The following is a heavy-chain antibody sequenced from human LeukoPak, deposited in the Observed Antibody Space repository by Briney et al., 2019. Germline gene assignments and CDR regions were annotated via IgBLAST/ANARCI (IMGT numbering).Heavy chain of an antibody. Sequence: GGSLRLSCAASGFTFSSYAMHWVRQAPGKGLEYVSAISSNGGSTYYANSVKGRFTISRDNSKNTLYLQMGSLRAEDMAVYYCARDWDAMNNCFDPWGQGTPVTVSS. V-gene: IGHV3-64*01. D-gene: IGHD1-26*01. J-gene: IGHJ5*02. CDR1: GFTFSSYA. CDR3: ARDWDAMNNCFDP. CDR2: ISSNGGST.